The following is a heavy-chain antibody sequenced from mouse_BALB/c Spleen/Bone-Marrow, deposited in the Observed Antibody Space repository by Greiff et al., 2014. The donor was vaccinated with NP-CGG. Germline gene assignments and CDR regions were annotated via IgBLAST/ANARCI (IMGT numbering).Heavy chain of an antibody. D-gene: IGHD2-14*01. J-gene: IGHJ1*01. CDR1: GFNFKDTY. CDR2: IYPGDGNT. V-gene: IGHV14-3*02. CDR3: ASYRYAWYFGV. Sequence: VQLKESGAELAKPGASVKLSCTASGFNFKDTYMQWVKLRPEQGLEWIGWIYPGDGNTKYDPKFQGKATLTADKSSNTAYLQLSSRTSEDTAVYYCASYRYAWYFGVWGAGTTVTVSS.